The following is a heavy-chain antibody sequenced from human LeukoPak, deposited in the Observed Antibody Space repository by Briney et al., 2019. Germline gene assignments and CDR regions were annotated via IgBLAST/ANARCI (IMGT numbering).Heavy chain of an antibody. CDR3: AKDSGGGSSDSYYYHGMDV. CDR2: ISWNSGSI. Sequence: PGRSLRLSCAASGFTFDDYAMHWVRQAPGKGLEWVSGISWNSGSIGYADSVKGRFTISRDNAKNSLYLQMNSLRAEDTALYYCAKDSGGGSSDSYYYHGMDVWGQGTTVTVSS. J-gene: IGHJ6*02. CDR1: GFTFDDYA. D-gene: IGHD6-6*01. V-gene: IGHV3-9*01.